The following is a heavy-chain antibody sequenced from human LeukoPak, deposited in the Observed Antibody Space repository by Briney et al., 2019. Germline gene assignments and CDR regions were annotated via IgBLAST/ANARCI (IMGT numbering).Heavy chain of an antibody. CDR3: ARGNPGVIDY. D-gene: IGHD3-10*01. V-gene: IGHV1-46*01. J-gene: IGHJ4*02. CDR2: INPSGGST. CDR1: GYTFTGYY. Sequence: ASVKVSCKASGYTFTGYYMHWVRQAPAQGLEWMGMINPSGGSTSYAQKFQGRVTMTRDTSTRTVYMELSSLRSEDTAVYYCARGNPGVIDYWGQGTLVTVSS.